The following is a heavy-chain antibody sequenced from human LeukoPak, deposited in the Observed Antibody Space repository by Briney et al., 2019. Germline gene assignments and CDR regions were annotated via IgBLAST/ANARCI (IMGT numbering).Heavy chain of an antibody. V-gene: IGHV3-7*01. Sequence: PGGSLRLSCAASGFTFSETWMNWVRQVPRKGLEWVGKIEPVVSESYYLASVEGRFTLSRDNVKNSLYLQMNSLRAEDTAIYYCARPGVAGGAFDIWGQGTVVTVSS. CDR3: ARPGVAGGAFDI. CDR1: GFTFSETW. CDR2: IEPVVSES. J-gene: IGHJ3*02. D-gene: IGHD1-26*01.